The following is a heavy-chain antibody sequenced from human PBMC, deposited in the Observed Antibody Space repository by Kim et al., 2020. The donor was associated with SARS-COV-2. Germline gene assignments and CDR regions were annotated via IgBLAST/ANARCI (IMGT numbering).Heavy chain of an antibody. CDR2: IKSKTDGGTT. CDR3: TTEVNPHGSGSYYYDYYYYYGMDV. V-gene: IGHV3-15*01. Sequence: GGSLRLSCAASGFTFSNAWMSWVRQAPGKGLEWVGRIKSKTDGGTTDYAAPVKGRFTISRDDSKNTLYLQMNSLKTEDTAVYYCTTEVNPHGSGSYYYDYYYYYGMDVWGQGTTVTVSS. D-gene: IGHD3-10*01. J-gene: IGHJ6*02. CDR1: GFTFSNAW.